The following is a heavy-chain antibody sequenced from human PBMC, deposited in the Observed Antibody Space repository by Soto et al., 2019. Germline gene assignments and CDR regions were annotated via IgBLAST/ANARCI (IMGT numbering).Heavy chain of an antibody. Sequence: ASVKVSCKASGYTFTSYDINWVRQATGQGLEWMGWMNPNSGNTNYAQKLQGRVTMTTDTSTSTAYMELRSLRSDDTAVYYCAREMWAYYYDSSGPTNTRFDPWGQGTLVTVSS. CDR2: MNPNSGNT. J-gene: IGHJ5*02. D-gene: IGHD3-22*01. CDR1: GYTFTSYD. CDR3: AREMWAYYYDSSGPTNTRFDP. V-gene: IGHV1-18*01.